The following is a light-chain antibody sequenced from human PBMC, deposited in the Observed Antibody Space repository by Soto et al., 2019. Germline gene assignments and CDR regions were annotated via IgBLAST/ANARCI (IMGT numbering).Light chain of an antibody. CDR2: GAS. CDR3: QPRDRSPWT. V-gene: IGKV3-20*01. CDR1: QSVSSSY. J-gene: IGKJ1*01. Sequence: IALPPSPGTRSLSPGERATLSCRPSQSVSSSYLAWYQQKPGQAPRLLIYGASSRTTGIPDRCSGSGSGKDFGLTISSLAPEDFAVYYCQPRDRSPWTFGQGTKVDIK.